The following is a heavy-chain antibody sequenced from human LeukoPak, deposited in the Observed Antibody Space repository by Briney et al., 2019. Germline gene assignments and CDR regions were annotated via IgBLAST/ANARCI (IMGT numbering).Heavy chain of an antibody. J-gene: IGHJ4*02. CDR1: GFTFSNYA. V-gene: IGHV3-23*01. Sequence: GGSLRLSCAASGFTFSNYAMTWVRQAPGKGLEWVSAISDSGAGTYYADSVRGRFTISRDNSKNTLYLQMNSLRAEDTAVYYCAKASQPGAYYYDSSGYFDYWGQGTLVTVSS. CDR3: AKASQPGAYYYDSSGYFDY. D-gene: IGHD3-22*01. CDR2: ISDSGAGT.